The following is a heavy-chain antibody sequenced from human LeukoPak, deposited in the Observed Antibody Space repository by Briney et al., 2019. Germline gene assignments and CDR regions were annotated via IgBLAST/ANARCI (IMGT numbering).Heavy chain of an antibody. CDR2: IIPIFGTA. Sequence: ASVKVSCKASGGTFSSYAISWVRQAPGQGLEWMGGIIPIFGTANYAQKFQGRVTITADESTSTAYMGLSSLRSEDTAVYYCASGFGAFYYYYGMDVWGQGTTVTVSS. D-gene: IGHD3-3*01. J-gene: IGHJ6*02. CDR1: GGTFSSYA. CDR3: ASGFGAFYYYYGMDV. V-gene: IGHV1-69*13.